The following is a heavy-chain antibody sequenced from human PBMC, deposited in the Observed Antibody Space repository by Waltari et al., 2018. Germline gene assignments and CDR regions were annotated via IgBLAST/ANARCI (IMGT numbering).Heavy chain of an antibody. CDR3: ARGPIVGATFDY. CDR2: IIPVLGRT. CDR1: GDTFSSYA. D-gene: IGHD1-26*01. J-gene: IGHJ4*02. Sequence: QVQLVQSGAEVKKPGSSVRVSCKVSGDTFSSYAISWVRQAPGQGLEWMGGIIPVLGRTSYAQRFEGRVTVTADESTNTAYMDLTSLRSEDTAMYYCARGPIVGATFDYWGQGTLVTVSS. V-gene: IGHV1-69*11.